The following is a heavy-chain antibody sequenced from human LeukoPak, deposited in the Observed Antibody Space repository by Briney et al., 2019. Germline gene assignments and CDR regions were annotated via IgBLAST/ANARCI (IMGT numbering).Heavy chain of an antibody. CDR3: ARERSPKCSGGSCYLDC. J-gene: IGHJ4*02. Sequence: PGGSLRLSCAASGFTFSTYTLSWVRQAPGKGLEWVSSISSSSTYTYYADSVKGRFTISRDNAKSSLYLQMNSLRAEDTAVYYCARERSPKCSGGSCYLDCWGQGTLVTVSS. CDR2: ISSSSTYT. V-gene: IGHV3-21*01. D-gene: IGHD2-15*01. CDR1: GFTFSTYT.